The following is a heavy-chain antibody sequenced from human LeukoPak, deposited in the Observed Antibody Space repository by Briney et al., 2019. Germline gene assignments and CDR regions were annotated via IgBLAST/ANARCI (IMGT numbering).Heavy chain of an antibody. Sequence: PGGSLRLSCAASGFTFSSYSMNWARQAPGKGLEWVSSISSSSSYIYYADSVKGRFTISRDNAKNSLYLQMNSLRAEDTAVYYCASQPTGYSSSWEFDYWGQGTLVTVSS. CDR2: ISSSSSYI. CDR3: ASQPTGYSSSWEFDY. CDR1: GFTFSSYS. V-gene: IGHV3-21*01. J-gene: IGHJ4*02. D-gene: IGHD6-13*01.